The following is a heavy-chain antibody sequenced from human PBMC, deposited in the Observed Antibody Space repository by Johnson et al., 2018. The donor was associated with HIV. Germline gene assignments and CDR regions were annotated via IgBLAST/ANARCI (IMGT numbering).Heavy chain of an antibody. V-gene: IGHV3-7*01. Sequence: VQLVESGGGLVQPGESLRLSCAASGFTFSNYWMSWVRQAPGKGLEWVASIKQDGGDKFYVDSVKGRFTISRDNGKDLLYLQMNRLRAEDTGLYYCAKDGDDGDGPDGTKGAFDIWGQGTMVTVSS. CDR1: GFTFSNYW. CDR3: AKDGDDGDGPDGTKGAFDI. D-gene: IGHD5-24*01. J-gene: IGHJ3*02. CDR2: IKQDGGDK.